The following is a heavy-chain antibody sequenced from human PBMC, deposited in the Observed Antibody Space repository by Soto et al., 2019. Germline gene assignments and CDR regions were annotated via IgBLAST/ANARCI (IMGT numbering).Heavy chain of an antibody. Sequence: QVQLVQSGAEVKKPGASVKVSCKASGYIFTNHYIHWVRQAPGHGLEWMVIINPSGGSTNYLQKFQGRVTMTWDTSTSTVYKERSSLRSEETSVYFCARADYYDRSGFYYDYWGQGTMVTVSS. V-gene: IGHV1-46*01. D-gene: IGHD3-22*01. CDR3: ARADYYDRSGFYYDY. CDR2: INPSGGST. J-gene: IGHJ4*02. CDR1: GYIFTNHY.